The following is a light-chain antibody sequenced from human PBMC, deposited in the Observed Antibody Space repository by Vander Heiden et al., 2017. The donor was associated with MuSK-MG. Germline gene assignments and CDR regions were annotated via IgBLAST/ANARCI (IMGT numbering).Light chain of an antibody. CDR2: GAS. Sequence: ILMTQSPVTLSLSPGATATLSCRTSQSIDSGFVAWYQQRPGQGPRLLIFGASIRAVGVPDRFSGSGSGTEFTLTISRLEPEDFAVYYCQQYKSPPATFGQGTRVDFK. V-gene: IGKV3-20*01. CDR3: QQYKSPPAT. J-gene: IGKJ1*01. CDR1: QSIDSGF.